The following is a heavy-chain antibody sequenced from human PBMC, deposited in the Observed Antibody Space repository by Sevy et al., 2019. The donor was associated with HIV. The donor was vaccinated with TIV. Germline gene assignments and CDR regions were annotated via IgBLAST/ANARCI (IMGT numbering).Heavy chain of an antibody. Sequence: GGSLRLSCAASGFTFSSYGMHWVRQAPGKGLEWVAVIWYDGSNKYYADPVKGRFTISRDNSKNTLYLQMNSLRAEDTAVYYCARVKYYYGSGSYSPFDYWGQGTLVTVSS. V-gene: IGHV3-33*01. D-gene: IGHD3-10*01. CDR1: GFTFSSYG. J-gene: IGHJ4*02. CDR2: IWYDGSNK. CDR3: ARVKYYYGSGSYSPFDY.